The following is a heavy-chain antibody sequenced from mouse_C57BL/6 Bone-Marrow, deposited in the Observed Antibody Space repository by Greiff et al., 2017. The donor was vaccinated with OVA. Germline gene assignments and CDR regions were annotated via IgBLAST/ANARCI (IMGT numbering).Heavy chain of an antibody. Sequence: EVQLQQSGGGLVKPGGSLKLSCAASGFTFSDYGMHWVRQAPEKGLEWVAYISSGSSTIYYADTVKGRFTISRDNAKNTLFLQMTSLRSEDTAMYYCATYLAGYWGQGTSVTVSS. J-gene: IGHJ4*01. V-gene: IGHV5-17*01. CDR2: ISSGSSTI. CDR1: GFTFSDYG. CDR3: ATYLAGY. D-gene: IGHD2-10*01.